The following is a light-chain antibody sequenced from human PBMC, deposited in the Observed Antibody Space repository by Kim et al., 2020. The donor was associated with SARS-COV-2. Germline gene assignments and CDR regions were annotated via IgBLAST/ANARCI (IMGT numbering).Light chain of an antibody. V-gene: IGLV3-1*01. CDR2: QDK. CDR1: NLGYKY. J-gene: IGLJ1*01. Sequence: SYELTQPPSLSVSPGQTASISCSGDNLGYKYVSWYQQRPGQSPVMVIYQDKERPSGIPERFSGANSGNTATLTISGTQAVDEADYYCQVWGGSLYVFGTGTKVTVL. CDR3: QVWGGSLYV.